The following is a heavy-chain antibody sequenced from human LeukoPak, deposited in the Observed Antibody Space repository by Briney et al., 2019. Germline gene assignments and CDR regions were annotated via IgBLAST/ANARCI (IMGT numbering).Heavy chain of an antibody. D-gene: IGHD3-22*01. V-gene: IGHV1-8*01. CDR1: GYTFTSYD. Sequence: GASVKVSCKASGYTFTSYDINWVRQATGQGLEWMGWMNPNSGNTGYAQKFQGRVTMTRTTSISTAYMELSSLRSEDTAVYYCARGGDSSGYYYNYYYYYMDVWGKGTTVTVSS. CDR2: MNPNSGNT. CDR3: ARGGDSSGYYYNYYYYYMDV. J-gene: IGHJ6*03.